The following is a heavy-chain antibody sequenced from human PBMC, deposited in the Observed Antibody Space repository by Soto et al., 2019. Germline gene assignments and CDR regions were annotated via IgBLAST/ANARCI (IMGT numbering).Heavy chain of an antibody. CDR1: GFIFSRYA. Sequence: QVQLVESGGGVVQPGRSLRLSCGASGFIFSRYAMHWVRQAPGKGLEWVAVISYDGNDKYYADSVKGRFTISRDDSKKTLYLQMNCVRAEDTAVYCWARDRAYWGGYCYFDAFDIWGQGTMVTVSA. D-gene: IGHD2-21*02. CDR2: ISYDGNDK. J-gene: IGHJ3*02. V-gene: IGHV3-30-3*01. CDR3: ARDRAYWGGYCYFDAFDI.